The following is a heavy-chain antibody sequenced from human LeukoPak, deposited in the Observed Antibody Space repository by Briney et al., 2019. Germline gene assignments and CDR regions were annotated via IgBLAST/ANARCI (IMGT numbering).Heavy chain of an antibody. CDR1: GLAFSSYG. D-gene: IGHD2-2*01. CDR2: ISYYGSNK. Sequence: PVGSLRLSCAASGLAFSSYGMHGVRQAPGKGLEWGAVISYYGSNKYYADSVQGRFTISSENSKNTLYLQMNSLRAEDTAVYYCASFATCSRTNCDDAFDIWGQGTMVTVSS. V-gene: IGHV3-30*03. J-gene: IGHJ3*02. CDR3: ASFATCSRTNCDDAFDI.